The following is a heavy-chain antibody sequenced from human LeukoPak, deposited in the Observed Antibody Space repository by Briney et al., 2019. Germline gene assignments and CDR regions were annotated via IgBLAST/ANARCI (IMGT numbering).Heavy chain of an antibody. V-gene: IGHV3-23*01. CDR2: VSGSGGST. CDR3: ASTMVRGVSRYYGMDV. CDR1: GFTFSSYA. Sequence: PGGSLRLSCAASGFTFSSYAMSWVRQAPGKGLEWVSAVSGSGGSTCYADSVEGRFTNSRDYSKNTLYLQMNSLRGEDTAVYYCASTMVRGVSRYYGMDVWGQGTTVTVSS. J-gene: IGHJ6*02. D-gene: IGHD3-10*01.